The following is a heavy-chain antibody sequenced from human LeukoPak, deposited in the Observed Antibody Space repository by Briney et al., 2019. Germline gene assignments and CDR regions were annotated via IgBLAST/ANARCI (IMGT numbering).Heavy chain of an antibody. D-gene: IGHD3-22*01. J-gene: IGHJ4*02. V-gene: IGHV3-15*01. Sequence: GGSLRLSCAASGFTFSDYYMSWIRQAPGKGLEWVGRIKRKSDGGTTDYAAPVKGRFTISRDDSKNTLYLQMNSLKSEDTAVYYCTTELDIRPNHYWGQGTLVTVSS. CDR2: IKRKSDGGTT. CDR1: GFTFSDYY. CDR3: TTELDIRPNHY.